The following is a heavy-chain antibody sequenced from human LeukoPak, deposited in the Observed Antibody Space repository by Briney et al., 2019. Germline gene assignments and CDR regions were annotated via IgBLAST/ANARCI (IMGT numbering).Heavy chain of an antibody. Sequence: GESLKISCKASGYSFSNYWIGWVRQVPGKGLEWMGIVYPRDSDTRYSPSFLGQVTISADKSISTAYLQWSSLEASDTAVYYCARPGERSRRDWNLDQWGQGTLVTVSS. CDR3: ARPGERSRRDWNLDQ. J-gene: IGHJ4*02. CDR1: GYSFSNYW. V-gene: IGHV5-51*01. CDR2: VYPRDSDT. D-gene: IGHD1-1*01.